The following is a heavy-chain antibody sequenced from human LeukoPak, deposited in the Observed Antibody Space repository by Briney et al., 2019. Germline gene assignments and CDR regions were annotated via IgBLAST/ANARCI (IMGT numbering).Heavy chain of an antibody. Sequence: GGSLRLSCAASGFTFSSYSMNWVRQAPGKGLEWVSYISSSSSTIYYADSVKGRFTISRDNSKNTLYLQMNSLRAEDTAVYYCAKDLTSGYSYGYFVDYWGQGTLVTVSS. V-gene: IGHV3-48*01. J-gene: IGHJ4*02. CDR1: GFTFSSYS. D-gene: IGHD5-18*01. CDR2: ISSSSSTI. CDR3: AKDLTSGYSYGYFVDY.